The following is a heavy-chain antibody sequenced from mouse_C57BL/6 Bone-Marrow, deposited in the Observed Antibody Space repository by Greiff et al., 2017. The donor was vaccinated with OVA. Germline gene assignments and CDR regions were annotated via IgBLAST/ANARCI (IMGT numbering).Heavy chain of an antibody. CDR3: ASHYYGTQYYYAMNY. Sequence: EVMLVESGGGLVKPGGSLKLSCAASGFTFSSYAMSWVRQTPEKRLEWVATISDGGSYTYYPDNVKGRFTISRDNAKNNLYLQMSHLKSEDTTRYDCASHYYGTQYYYAMNYWGQGTSVNVSS. CDR2: ISDGGSYT. CDR1: GFTFSSYA. J-gene: IGHJ4*01. V-gene: IGHV5-4*03. D-gene: IGHD1-1*01.